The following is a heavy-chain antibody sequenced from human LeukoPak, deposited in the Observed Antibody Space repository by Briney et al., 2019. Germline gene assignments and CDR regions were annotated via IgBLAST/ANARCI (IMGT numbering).Heavy chain of an antibody. CDR1: GFTFSSYA. Sequence: PGGSLRLSCAASGFTFSSYAMHWVRQAPGKGLEWVAVISYDGSNKYYADSVKGRFTISRDNSKNTLYLQMNSLRAEDTAVYYCARGEDSSGWCYFDYWGQGTLVTVSS. CDR3: ARGEDSSGWCYFDY. D-gene: IGHD6-19*01. J-gene: IGHJ4*02. V-gene: IGHV3-30-3*01. CDR2: ISYDGSNK.